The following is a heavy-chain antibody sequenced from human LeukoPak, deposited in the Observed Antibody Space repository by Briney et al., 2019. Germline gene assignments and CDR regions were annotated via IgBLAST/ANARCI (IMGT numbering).Heavy chain of an antibody. CDR2: TYYRSKWYN. CDR1: GDSVSANGAS. V-gene: IGHV6-1*01. Sequence: SQTLSLTCAISGDSVSANGASWNWIRQSPSRGLEWLGRTYYRSKWYNDYAVSVKSRITINPDTSKNQFSLQLNSVTPEDTAVYYCARVPYYDFQADAFDIWGQGTMVTVSS. CDR3: ARVPYYDFQADAFDI. D-gene: IGHD3-3*01. J-gene: IGHJ3*02.